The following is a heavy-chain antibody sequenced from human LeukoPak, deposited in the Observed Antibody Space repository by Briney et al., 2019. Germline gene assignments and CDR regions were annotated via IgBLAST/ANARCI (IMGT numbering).Heavy chain of an antibody. Sequence: HVASVKVSCKASGYTFTSYYMHWVRQAPGQGLEWMGIINPSGGSTSYAQKFQGRVTMTRDTSTSTVYMELSSLRSEDTAVYYCASGYDFWSGYPSQGSFDIWGQGTMVTVSS. CDR3: ASGYDFWSGYPSQGSFDI. CDR2: INPSGGST. V-gene: IGHV1-46*01. J-gene: IGHJ3*02. CDR1: GYTFTSYY. D-gene: IGHD3-3*01.